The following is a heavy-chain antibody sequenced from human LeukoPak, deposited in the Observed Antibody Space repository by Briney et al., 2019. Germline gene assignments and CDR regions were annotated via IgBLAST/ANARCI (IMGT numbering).Heavy chain of an antibody. CDR3: ARGWGYFDS. V-gene: IGHV4-59*08. CDR1: GGSVSSYY. J-gene: IGHJ4*02. Sequence: PSETLSLTCTVSGGSVSSYYLSWIRQPPGKGLEWIGYIYYSGSTNYSPSLKSRVTISVDTSKNQFSLKLSSVTAADTAAYYCARGWGYFDSWGQGTLVTV. CDR2: IYYSGST. D-gene: IGHD7-27*01.